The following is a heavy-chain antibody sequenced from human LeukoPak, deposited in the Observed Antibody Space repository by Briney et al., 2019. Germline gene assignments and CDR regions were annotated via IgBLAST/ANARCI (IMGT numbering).Heavy chain of an antibody. CDR1: GYTLTELS. D-gene: IGHD3-9*01. V-gene: IGHV1-24*01. J-gene: IGHJ5*02. CDR3: ATYLGYFDWFDP. CDR2: FDPEDGET. Sequence: ASVKVSCKVSGYTLTELSMHWVRQAPGKGLEWMGGFDPEDGETIYAQKFQGRVTMTEDTSTDTAYMELSSLRAEDTAVYYCATYLGYFDWFDPWGQGTLVTVSS.